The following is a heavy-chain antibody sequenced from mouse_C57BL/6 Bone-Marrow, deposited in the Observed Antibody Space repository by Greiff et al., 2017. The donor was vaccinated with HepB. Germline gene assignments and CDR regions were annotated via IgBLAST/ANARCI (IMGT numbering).Heavy chain of an antibody. CDR3: ARAETAQATTFAY. J-gene: IGHJ3*01. V-gene: IGHV1-18*01. CDR1: GYTFTDYN. CDR2: INPNNGGT. Sequence: EVQLQQSGPELVKPGASVKIPCKASGYTFTDYNMDWVKQSHGKSLEWIGDINPNNGGTIYNQKFKGKATLTVDKSSSTAYMELRSLTSEDTAVYYCARAETAQATTFAYWGQGTLVTVSA. D-gene: IGHD3-2*02.